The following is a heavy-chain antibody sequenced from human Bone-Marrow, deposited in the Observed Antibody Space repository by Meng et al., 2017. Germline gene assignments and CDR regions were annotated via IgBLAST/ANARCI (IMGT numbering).Heavy chain of an antibody. V-gene: IGHV3-53*01. J-gene: IGHJ6*02. Sequence: GESLKISCAASGFTVSSNYMSWVRQAPGKGLEWVSVIYSGGSTYYADSVKGRFTISRDNSKNTLYLQMNSLRAEDTAVYYCAKDELVRGVIIWGDYYYYYGMDVWGQGTTVTVSS. CDR1: GFTVSSNY. CDR3: AKDELVRGVIIWGDYYYYYGMDV. D-gene: IGHD3-10*01. CDR2: IYSGGST.